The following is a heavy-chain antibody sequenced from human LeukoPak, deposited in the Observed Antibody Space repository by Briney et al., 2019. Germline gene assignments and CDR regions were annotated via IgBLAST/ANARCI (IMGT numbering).Heavy chain of an antibody. Sequence: PSETLSLTCAVSGGSISSGGYSWSWIRQPPGKGLEWIGYIYHSGSTYYNPSLKSRVTISVDRSKNQFSLKLSSVTAADTAVYYCARSSYYYADYWGQGTLVTVSS. CDR3: ARSSYYYADY. J-gene: IGHJ4*02. CDR2: IYHSGST. D-gene: IGHD3-22*01. CDR1: GGSISSGGYS. V-gene: IGHV4-30-2*01.